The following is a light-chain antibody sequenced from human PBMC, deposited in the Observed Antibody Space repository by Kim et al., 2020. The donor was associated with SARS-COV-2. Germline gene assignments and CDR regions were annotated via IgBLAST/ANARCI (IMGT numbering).Light chain of an antibody. J-gene: IGKJ3*01. CDR2: DAS. V-gene: IGKV1-33*01. Sequence: DIQMTQSPSSLSASVGDRVTITCQASQDISNYLNWYQQKPGKAPKLLIYDASNLETGVPSRFSGSGSGTDFTFTISSLQPEDIATYYCQQYDKLPTCTLVPGT. CDR3: QQYDKLPTCT. CDR1: QDISNY.